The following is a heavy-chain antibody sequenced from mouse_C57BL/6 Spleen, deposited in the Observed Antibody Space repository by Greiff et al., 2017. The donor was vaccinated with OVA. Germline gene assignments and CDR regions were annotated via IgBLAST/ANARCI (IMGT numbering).Heavy chain of an antibody. CDR3: GRSGGIYWFAY. D-gene: IGHD3-2*02. Sequence: QVQLQQSGPELVKPGASVKISCTASGYAFSSSGMNWVKQRPGKGLEWIGRIYPGDGDTIYNGKFKGKAPLTADKSSSTAYMQLSSRTSEDAAVLFCGRSGGIYWFAYWGQGTLVTVSA. V-gene: IGHV1-82*01. J-gene: IGHJ3*01. CDR1: GYAFSSSG. CDR2: IYPGDGDT.